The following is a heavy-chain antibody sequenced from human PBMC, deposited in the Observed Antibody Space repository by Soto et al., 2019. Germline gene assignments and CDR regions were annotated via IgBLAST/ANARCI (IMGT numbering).Heavy chain of an antibody. CDR2: INSDGSST. D-gene: IGHD3-3*01. V-gene: IGHV3-74*01. J-gene: IGHJ6*02. CDR3: ASQGAYYDFWSGYSNYYYYGMDV. CDR1: GFTFSSYW. Sequence: GGSLRLSCAASGFTFSSYWMHWVRQAAGKGLVWVSRINSDGSSTSYADSVKGRFTISRDNAKNTLYLQMNSLRAEDTAVYYCASQGAYYDFWSGYSNYYYYGMDVWGQGTTVTVSS.